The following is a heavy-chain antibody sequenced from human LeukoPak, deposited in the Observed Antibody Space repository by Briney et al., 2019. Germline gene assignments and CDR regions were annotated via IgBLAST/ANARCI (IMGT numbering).Heavy chain of an antibody. CDR2: ISNSGSTI. J-gene: IGHJ4*02. Sequence: GGSLRLSCAASGFTFSGYEMNWVRQAPGKGLEWLSYISNSGSTIYYADSVKGRFTISRDNAKNSLYLQMNSLRAEDTAVYYCARDRGHSYGYFDSWGQGTLVTVSS. CDR1: GFTFSGYE. D-gene: IGHD5-18*01. CDR3: ARDRGHSYGYFDS. V-gene: IGHV3-48*03.